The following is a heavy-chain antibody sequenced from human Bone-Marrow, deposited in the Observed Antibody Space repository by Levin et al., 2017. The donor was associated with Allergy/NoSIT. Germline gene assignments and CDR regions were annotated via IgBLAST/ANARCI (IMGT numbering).Heavy chain of an antibody. Sequence: ASVKVSCKASFSGYYVHWVRQAPGQGLEWVGRINPHNGDTIYAREFEGRVNMTRDTSVSTAYMELSRLTSDDTAVYYCAREPYYLYYMEVWGEGTTVAVSS. CDR3: AREPYYLYYMEV. J-gene: IGHJ6*03. CDR2: INPHNGDT. CDR1: FSGYY. V-gene: IGHV1-2*06.